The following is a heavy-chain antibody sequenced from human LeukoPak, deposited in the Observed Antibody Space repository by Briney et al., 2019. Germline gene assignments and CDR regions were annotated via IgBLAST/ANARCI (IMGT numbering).Heavy chain of an antibody. Sequence: GGSLRLSCAASRFIFSNYWMSWVRQAPGKGLEWVASIKQDGTETHYVDSVKGRFTISKDNAKNSLYLQLDSLRAEDTAVYYCAREDHSNYEYWGQGTLVTVSS. CDR2: IKQDGTET. V-gene: IGHV3-7*03. D-gene: IGHD4-11*01. J-gene: IGHJ4*02. CDR3: AREDHSNYEY. CDR1: RFIFSNYW.